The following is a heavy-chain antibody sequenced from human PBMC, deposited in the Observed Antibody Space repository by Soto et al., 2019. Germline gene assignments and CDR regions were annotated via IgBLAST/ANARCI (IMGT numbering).Heavy chain of an antibody. D-gene: IGHD4-4*01. J-gene: IGHJ2*01. CDR1: GYTFTSYA. CDR3: ARDGETVTTLSGGWYFDL. Sequence: ASVKVSCKASGYTFTSYAMHWVRQAPGQRLEWMGWINAGNGNTKYSQKFQGRVTVTRDTSASTAYMELSSLRSEDTAVYHCARDGETVTTLSGGWYFDLWGRGTLVTVSS. V-gene: IGHV1-3*01. CDR2: INAGNGNT.